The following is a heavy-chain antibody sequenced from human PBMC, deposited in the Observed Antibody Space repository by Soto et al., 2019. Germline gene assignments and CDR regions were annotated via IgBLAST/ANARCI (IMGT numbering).Heavy chain of an antibody. V-gene: IGHV3-33*03. D-gene: IGHD2-8*02. CDR2: IWYDGSEQ. J-gene: IGHJ5*02. CDR1: GFTFRRHG. CDR3: ARWSNHKVVDP. Sequence: QEQLVESGGGVVQPGMSLRLSCEGSGFTFRRHGMHWVRQSPGQGLEWLAVIWYDGSEQYYADSVKGRFTISRDNSKIVLYLPWNTLTVEDTAVYYCARWSNHKVVDPWGQGTMVTVS.